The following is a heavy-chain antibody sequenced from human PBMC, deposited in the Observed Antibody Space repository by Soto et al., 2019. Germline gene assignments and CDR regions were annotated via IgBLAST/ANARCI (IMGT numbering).Heavy chain of an antibody. CDR3: ARVPRSGGYCSGGSCYYYYYGMDV. Sequence: LRLSCAASGFTFSSYGMHWVRQAPGKGLEWVAVIWYDGSNKYYADSVKGRFTISRDNSKNTLYLQMNSLRAEDTAVYYCARVPRSGGYCSGGSCYYYYYGMDVWGQGTTVTVSS. V-gene: IGHV3-33*01. CDR2: IWYDGSNK. CDR1: GFTFSSYG. D-gene: IGHD2-15*01. J-gene: IGHJ6*02.